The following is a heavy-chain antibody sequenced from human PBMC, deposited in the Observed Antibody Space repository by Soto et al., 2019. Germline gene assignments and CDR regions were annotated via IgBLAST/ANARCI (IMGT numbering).Heavy chain of an antibody. Sequence: SETLSLTCTVSGGSISSGGYYWSWIRQHPGKGLEWIGYIYYSGSTYYNPSLKSRVTISVDTSKNQFSLKLSSVTAADTAVYYCARDSRGYYYGSGSPLDGMDVWGQRTTVTVSS. CDR3: ARDSRGYYYGSGSPLDGMDV. CDR2: IYYSGST. J-gene: IGHJ6*02. V-gene: IGHV4-31*03. D-gene: IGHD3-10*01. CDR1: GGSISSGGYY.